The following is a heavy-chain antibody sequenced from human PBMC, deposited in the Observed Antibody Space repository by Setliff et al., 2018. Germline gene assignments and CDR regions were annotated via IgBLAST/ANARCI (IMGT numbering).Heavy chain of an antibody. CDR2: IYIGGSA. CDR1: GGSISSYY. V-gene: IGHV4-4*07. CDR3: ARDLGHGGDSDY. J-gene: IGHJ4*02. D-gene: IGHD2-21*02. Sequence: SETLSLTCTVSGGSISSYYWSWIRQPAGKGLEWIGHIYIGGSANYNPSLKSRVTMSADTSKNQFSLKLNSVTATDTAVYYCARDLGHGGDSDYWGQGILVTVSS.